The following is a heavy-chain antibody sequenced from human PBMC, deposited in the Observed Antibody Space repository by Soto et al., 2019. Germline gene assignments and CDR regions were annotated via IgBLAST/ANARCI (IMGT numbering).Heavy chain of an antibody. CDR3: GKGRRYFDCFAALEY. D-gene: IGHD3-9*01. CDR2: ISYDGIQK. Sequence: QVQLVESGGGVVEPGTSLRLSCADSGFAFSTYGMHWVRQAPGKGLEWVAVISYDGIQKYYADSVKGRFTISRDNSKNPLYVEMNRLQPEEPAWLYLGKGRRYFDCFAALEYWGQGTLVTVSS. CDR1: GFAFSTYG. J-gene: IGHJ4*02. V-gene: IGHV3-30*18.